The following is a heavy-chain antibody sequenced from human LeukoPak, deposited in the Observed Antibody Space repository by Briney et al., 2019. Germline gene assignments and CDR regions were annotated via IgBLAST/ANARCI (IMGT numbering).Heavy chain of an antibody. J-gene: IGHJ4*02. CDR2: IYYSGST. D-gene: IGHD5-24*01. CDR1: GGSISSRSYY. CDR3: ARHRSGWLQSSFAY. Sequence: SETLSLTSTVSGGSISSRSYYWGWIRQPPGKGLEWIASIYYSGSTYYNPSRKSRVTISLDTSKNQFFLKLSSVTAAATAVYYCARHRSGWLQSSFAYCGQGTLVTVSS. V-gene: IGHV4-39*01.